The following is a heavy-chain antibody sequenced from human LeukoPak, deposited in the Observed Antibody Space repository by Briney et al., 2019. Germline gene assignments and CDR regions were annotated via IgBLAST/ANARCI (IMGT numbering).Heavy chain of an antibody. J-gene: IGHJ4*02. CDR3: VRDRNYYEALQRSY. V-gene: IGHV3-23*01. Sequence: PGGSLRLSCAASGFTFSTFAMSWVRQDPGGGLEWVSSITGAGDTTFYPESVKGRFTISRDNSKNTLYLQMNSLRVEDAALYFCVRDRNYYEALQRSYWGQGTLVTVSS. D-gene: IGHD3-3*01. CDR1: GFTFSTFA. CDR2: ITGAGDTT.